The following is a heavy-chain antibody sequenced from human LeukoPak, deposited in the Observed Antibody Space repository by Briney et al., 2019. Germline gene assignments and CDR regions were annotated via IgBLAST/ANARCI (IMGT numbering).Heavy chain of an antibody. V-gene: IGHV4-34*01. CDR1: GGSFSGYY. Sequence: PSETLSLTCAVYGGSFSGYYWSWIRQPPGKGLEWIGEINHSGSTNYNPSLKSRVTISVDTSKNQFSLKLSSVTAADTAVYYCARAPDDYSNYAQRRVGWFDPWGQGTLVTVSS. D-gene: IGHD4-11*01. J-gene: IGHJ5*02. CDR2: INHSGST. CDR3: ARAPDDYSNYAQRRVGWFDP.